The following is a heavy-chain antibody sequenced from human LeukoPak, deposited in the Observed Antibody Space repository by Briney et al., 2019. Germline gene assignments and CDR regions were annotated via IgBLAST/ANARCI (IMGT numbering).Heavy chain of an antibody. D-gene: IGHD6-19*01. V-gene: IGHV4-30-2*01. J-gene: IGHJ4*02. CDR2: IYHSGST. CDR3: AREYSSGWGLDY. CDR1: GVSISSGGYS. Sequence: SQTLSLTCAVSGVSISSGGYSWSWIRQPPGKGLEWIGYIYHSGSTYYNPSLKSRVTISVDRSKNQFSLKLSSVTAADTAVYYCAREYSSGWGLDYWGQGTLVTVSS.